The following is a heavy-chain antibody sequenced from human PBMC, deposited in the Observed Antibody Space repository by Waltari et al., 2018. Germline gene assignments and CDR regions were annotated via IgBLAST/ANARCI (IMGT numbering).Heavy chain of an antibody. Sequence: EVQLVESGGGLVKPGGSLRLSCAASGFTFSSYSMTWVRQAPGKGLEWVSSISSSSSYIYYADSVKGRFTISRDNAKNSLYLQMNSLRAEDTAVYYCARDQAAAGTGFDYWGQGTLVTVSS. V-gene: IGHV3-21*01. J-gene: IGHJ4*02. CDR1: GFTFSSYS. CDR3: ARDQAAAGTGFDY. D-gene: IGHD6-13*01. CDR2: ISSSSSYI.